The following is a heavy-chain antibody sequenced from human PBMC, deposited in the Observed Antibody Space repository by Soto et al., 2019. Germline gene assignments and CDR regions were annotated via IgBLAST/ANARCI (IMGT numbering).Heavy chain of an antibody. V-gene: IGHV4-39*01. J-gene: IGHJ1*01. CDR1: GGSISSSSYY. CDR2: IYYSGST. CDR3: ARHGAWGCVSSHQH. Sequence: QLQLQESGPGLVKPSETLSLTCTVSGGSISSSSYYWGWIRQPPGKGLEWIGSIYYSGSTYYNPSVKRRVTIAVDTSKIQVCLELSSVTAAEAAVYYCARHGAWGCVSSHQHWGQGTLVTVSS. D-gene: IGHD3-16*01.